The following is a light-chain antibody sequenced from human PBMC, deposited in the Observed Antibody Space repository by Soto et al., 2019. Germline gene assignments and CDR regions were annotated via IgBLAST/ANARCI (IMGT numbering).Light chain of an antibody. Sequence: QSVLTQPPSASGSPGQSVTISCTGTSSDVGDYNYVSWYQQHPGKAPKLMIYEVSKRPSGVPDRFSGSKSDNTASLTVSGLQAEDEADYYCSSYAGSNNVVFGGGTKLTVL. V-gene: IGLV2-8*01. J-gene: IGLJ2*01. CDR2: EVS. CDR3: SSYAGSNNVV. CDR1: SSDVGDYNY.